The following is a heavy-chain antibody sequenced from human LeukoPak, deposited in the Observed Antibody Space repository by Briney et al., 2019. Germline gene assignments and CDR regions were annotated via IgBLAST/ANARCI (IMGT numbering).Heavy chain of an antibody. Sequence: ASVKVSCKASGYTFTSYGISWVRQAPGQGLEWMGWISAYNGNTNYAQKLQGRVTMTTDTSTSTAYMEPRSLRSDDTAVYYCARVGFVAGRVSAFDYWGQGTLVTVSS. CDR1: GYTFTSYG. J-gene: IGHJ4*02. D-gene: IGHD6-19*01. V-gene: IGHV1-18*01. CDR2: ISAYNGNT. CDR3: ARVGFVAGRVSAFDY.